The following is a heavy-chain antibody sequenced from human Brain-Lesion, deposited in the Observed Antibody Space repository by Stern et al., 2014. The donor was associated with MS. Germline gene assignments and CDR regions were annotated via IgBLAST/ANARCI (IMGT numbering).Heavy chain of an antibody. J-gene: IGHJ4*02. CDR1: GFTFDDYA. CDR3: ARDITGSSAYFAY. Sequence: VQLVESGGDLVQPGRSLRLSCAAFGFTFDDYALHWVRQAPGKGLEWVAGISLNRGPIGYADSVKGRFTTSRDNASSSLYLQMNSLRPEDTALYYCARDITGSSAYFAYWGQGTLVTVSS. D-gene: IGHD1-14*01. CDR2: ISLNRGPI. V-gene: IGHV3-9*01.